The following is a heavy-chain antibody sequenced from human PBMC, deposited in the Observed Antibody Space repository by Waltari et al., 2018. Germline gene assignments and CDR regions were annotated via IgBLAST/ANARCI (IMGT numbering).Heavy chain of an antibody. D-gene: IGHD7-27*01. J-gene: IGHJ4*02. CDR3: AKDRWELGGNFDY. CDR1: GFTLSKYG. Sequence: QGQLVESGGGVVQPGGSLRLSCAASGFTLSKYGMHWVRQGPGKGLGWVAFIRSDAYNEDYVDSVKGRFTISRDNSKNTVYLQMNSLRPEDTAVYYCAKDRWELGGNFDYWGQGTLVTVSS. V-gene: IGHV3-30*02. CDR2: IRSDAYNE.